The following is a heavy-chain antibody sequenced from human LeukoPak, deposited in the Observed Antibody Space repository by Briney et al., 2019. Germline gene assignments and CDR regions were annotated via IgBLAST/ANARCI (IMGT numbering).Heavy chain of an antibody. Sequence: GGSLRLSCAASGFTFSSYAVNWVRQAPGKGLEWVAVISYDGSDKYYADSVQGRFTISRDNSENTLNLQMNSLRTEDTAVYYCARHRIAAAVAIYFDSWGQGALVAVSS. D-gene: IGHD6-13*01. V-gene: IGHV3-30*04. J-gene: IGHJ4*02. CDR1: GFTFSSYA. CDR3: ARHRIAAAVAIYFDS. CDR2: ISYDGSDK.